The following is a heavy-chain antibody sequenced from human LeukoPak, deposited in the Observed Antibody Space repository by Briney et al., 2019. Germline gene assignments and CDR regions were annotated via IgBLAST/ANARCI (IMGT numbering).Heavy chain of an antibody. V-gene: IGHV4-4*07. D-gene: IGHD1-26*01. CDR1: GGSISSYY. CDR2: IYTSGST. CDR3: ARDRIVGAYYYYYMDV. J-gene: IGHJ6*03. Sequence: SETLPLTCTVSGGSISSYYWSWIRQPAGKGLEWIGRIYTSGSTNYNPSLKSRVTMSVDTSKNQFSLKLSSVTAADTAVYYCARDRIVGAYYYYYMDVWGKGTTVTVSS.